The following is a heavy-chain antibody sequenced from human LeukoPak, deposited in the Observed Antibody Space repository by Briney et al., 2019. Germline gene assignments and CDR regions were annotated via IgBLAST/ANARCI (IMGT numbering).Heavy chain of an antibody. Sequence: GGSLRLSCAASGFTFSSYAMHWVRQAPGKGLEWVAVISYDGSNKYYADSVKGRFTISRDNSKNTLYLQMNSLRAEDTAVYYCARERVLRFLEWLSPSDYWGQGTLVTVSS. CDR3: ARERVLRFLEWLSPSDY. V-gene: IGHV3-30-3*01. CDR1: GFTFSSYA. CDR2: ISYDGSNK. J-gene: IGHJ4*02. D-gene: IGHD3-3*01.